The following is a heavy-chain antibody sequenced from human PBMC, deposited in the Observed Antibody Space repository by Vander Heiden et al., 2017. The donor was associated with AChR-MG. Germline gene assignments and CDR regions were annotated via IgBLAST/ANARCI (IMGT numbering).Heavy chain of an antibody. CDR1: GYTCTSYA. Sequence: QVQLVQSGSELKKPGASVKVSCKASGYTCTSYAMNWVRQAPGQGLEWMGWINTNTGNPTYAKGFTGRFVFSLDTSVSTAYLQISSLKAEDTAVYYCAQNAYGDYVLGALGYWGQGTLVTVSS. D-gene: IGHD4-17*01. V-gene: IGHV7-4-1*02. CDR2: INTNTGNP. J-gene: IGHJ4*02. CDR3: AQNAYGDYVLGALGY.